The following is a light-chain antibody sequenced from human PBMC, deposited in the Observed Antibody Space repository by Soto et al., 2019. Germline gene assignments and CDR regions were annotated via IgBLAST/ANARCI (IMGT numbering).Light chain of an antibody. CDR1: SSDVGNYIY. Sequence: QSALTQPRSVSGSPGQSVTVSCPGTSSDVGNYIYVTWYQQHPGKAPKVLIYDVSKRPSGVPDRFSGSKSGNTASLTISGLQPEDEADYYCCSYAGSYTWVFGGGTKVTVL. CDR2: DVS. V-gene: IGLV2-11*01. J-gene: IGLJ3*02. CDR3: CSYAGSYTWV.